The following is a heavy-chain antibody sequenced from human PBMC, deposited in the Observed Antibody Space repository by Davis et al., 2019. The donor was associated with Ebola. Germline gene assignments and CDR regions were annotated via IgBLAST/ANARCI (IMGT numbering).Heavy chain of an antibody. V-gene: IGHV1-18*01. CDR1: GYSIIPYG. CDR2: ISGHNGAT. J-gene: IGHJ6*02. CDR3: ARGGYCSSTSCYYPDYYYYGMDV. Sequence: AASVKVSCKAFGYSIIPYGFTWVRQAPGQGLEWMGWISGHNGATKYAQKFQGRVTMTTDTSTSTAYMELRSLRSDDTAVYYCARGGYCSSTSCYYPDYYYYGMDVWGQGTTVTVSS. D-gene: IGHD2-2*01.